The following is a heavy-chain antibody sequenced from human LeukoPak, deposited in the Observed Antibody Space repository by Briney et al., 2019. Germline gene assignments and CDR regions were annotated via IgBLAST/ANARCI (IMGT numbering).Heavy chain of an antibody. J-gene: IGHJ4*02. CDR2: IYHSGNT. Sequence: SETLSLTCAVSDYSISSAYYWGWIRLPPGKRLEWIGSIYHSGNTDYNPSLKSRVTISVDTSKNQFSLKLRSVTAADTAVYYCARDQAYCGGDCYFDFWGQGTLVTVSS. CDR3: ARDQAYCGGDCYFDF. V-gene: IGHV4-38-2*02. CDR1: DYSISSAYY. D-gene: IGHD2-21*02.